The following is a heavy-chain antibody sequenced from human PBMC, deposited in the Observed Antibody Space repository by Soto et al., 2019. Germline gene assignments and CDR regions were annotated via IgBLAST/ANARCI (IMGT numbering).Heavy chain of an antibody. D-gene: IGHD6-13*01. CDR2: ISSSSSYI. Sequence: GGSLRLSCAASGFTFSSYSVNWVRQAPGKGLEWVSSISSSSSYIYYADSVKGRFTISRDNAKNSLYLRMNSLRAEDTAVYYCAREKGIAAAGTIDYWGQGTLVTVSS. CDR1: GFTFSSYS. V-gene: IGHV3-21*01. CDR3: AREKGIAAAGTIDY. J-gene: IGHJ4*02.